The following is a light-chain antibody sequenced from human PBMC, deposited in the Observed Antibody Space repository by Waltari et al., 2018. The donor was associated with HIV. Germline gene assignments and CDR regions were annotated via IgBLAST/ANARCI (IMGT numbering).Light chain of an antibody. J-gene: IGLJ3*02. V-gene: IGLV2-23*02. CDR3: CSYAGITTWV. Sequence: QSALTQPASVSGSPGQSITISCTGTSNDLGRYYLVSWYQHQPGRAPKLIIYAVTKWPSGVSHRFSGSKSGATASLTISGLQAEDEADYYCCSYAGITTWVFGGGTKVTVL. CDR2: AVT. CDR1: SNDLGRYYL.